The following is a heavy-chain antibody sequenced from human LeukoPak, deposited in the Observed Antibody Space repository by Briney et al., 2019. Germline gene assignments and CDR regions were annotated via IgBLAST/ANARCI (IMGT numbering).Heavy chain of an antibody. Sequence: SETLSLTCTVSGGSISSGDYYWSWIRQPPGKGLEWIGYIYYSGSTNYNPSLKSRVTISVDTSKNQFSLKLSSVTAADTAVYYCARGRRGYGMDVWGQGTTVTVSS. CDR2: IYYSGST. CDR3: ARGRRGYGMDV. V-gene: IGHV4-30-4*01. CDR1: GGSISSGDYY. J-gene: IGHJ6*02.